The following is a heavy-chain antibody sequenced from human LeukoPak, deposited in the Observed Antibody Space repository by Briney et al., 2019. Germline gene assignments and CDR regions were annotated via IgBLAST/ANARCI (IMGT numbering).Heavy chain of an antibody. D-gene: IGHD3-9*01. Sequence: GGSLRLSCAASGFTFSSYSMNWVRQAPGKGLEWVSYISSSSTIYYADSVKGRFTISRDNAKNSLYLQMNSLRAEDTAVYYCARALRYFDWLSTSPEYNWFDPWGQGTLVTVSS. V-gene: IGHV3-48*01. CDR1: GFTFSSYS. CDR2: ISSSSTI. CDR3: ARALRYFDWLSTSPEYNWFDP. J-gene: IGHJ5*02.